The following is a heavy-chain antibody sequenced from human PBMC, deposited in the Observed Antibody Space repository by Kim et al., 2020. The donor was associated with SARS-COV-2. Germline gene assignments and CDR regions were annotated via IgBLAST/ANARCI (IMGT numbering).Heavy chain of an antibody. Sequence: SVKVSCKASGGTFSSYAISWVRQAPGQGLEWMGGIIPIFGTANYAQKFQGRVTITADESTSTAYMELSSLRSEDTAVYYCARDGGPRDSSSRRLLPRSNWFDPWGQGTLVTVSS. CDR2: IIPIFGTA. J-gene: IGHJ5*02. CDR3: ARDGGPRDSSSRRLLPRSNWFDP. V-gene: IGHV1-69*13. CDR1: GGTFSSYA. D-gene: IGHD6-6*01.